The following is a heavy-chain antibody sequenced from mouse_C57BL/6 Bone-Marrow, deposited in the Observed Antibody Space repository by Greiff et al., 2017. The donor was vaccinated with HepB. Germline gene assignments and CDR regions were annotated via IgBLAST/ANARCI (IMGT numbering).Heavy chain of an antibody. CDR3: ARGYYGPQAWFAY. Sequence: VQLQQSVAELVRPGASVKLSCTASGFNIKNTYMHWVKQRPEQGLEWIGRIDPANGNTKYAPKFQGKATITADTSSNTAYLQLSSLTSEDTALYDCARGYYGPQAWFAYWGQGTLVTVSA. CDR1: GFNIKNTY. D-gene: IGHD1-1*02. J-gene: IGHJ3*01. CDR2: IDPANGNT. V-gene: IGHV14-3*01.